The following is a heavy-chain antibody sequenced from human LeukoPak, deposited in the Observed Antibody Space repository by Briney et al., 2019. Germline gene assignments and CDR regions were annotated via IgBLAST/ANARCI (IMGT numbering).Heavy chain of an antibody. CDR1: GGSISSSSYY. V-gene: IGHV4-39*01. D-gene: IGHD5-24*01. J-gene: IGHJ6*03. CDR2: IYYSGST. CDR3: ARVLRDGYNYYYYYYYMDV. Sequence: PSETLSLTCTVSGGSISSSSYYWGWIRQPPGKGLEWIGNIYYSGSTYYNPSLKSRVTISLDTSKNQFSLKLSSVTAADTAVYYCARVLRDGYNYYYYYYYMDVWGKGTTVTVSS.